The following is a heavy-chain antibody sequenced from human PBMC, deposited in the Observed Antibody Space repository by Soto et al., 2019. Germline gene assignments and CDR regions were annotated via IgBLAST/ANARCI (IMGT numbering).Heavy chain of an antibody. CDR2: IYYTGSA. CDR1: GGSISSSSFY. J-gene: IGHJ4*02. Sequence: PSETLSLTCIVSGGSISSSSFYWGWIRQPPGRGLEWIGRIYYTGSANYNPSLNSRVTISVDTSKNQFSLSLSAVTAADTAVYYCARIGFWSGYSTFDYWGQGIQVTVYS. CDR3: ARIGFWSGYSTFDY. D-gene: IGHD3-3*01. V-gene: IGHV4-39*01.